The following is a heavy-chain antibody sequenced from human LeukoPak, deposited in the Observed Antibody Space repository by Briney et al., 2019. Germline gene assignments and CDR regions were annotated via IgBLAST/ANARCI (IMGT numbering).Heavy chain of an antibody. D-gene: IGHD5-18*01. CDR3: TTGTWIQLWLADY. Sequence: PGGSLRLSCKGSGFTFTNACMGWVRPAPGKGLEWVGHIKSQTDGGTTDYAAPVKGRFTISRDDSKNTLYLQLNSLKTEDTAVYYCTTGTWIQLWLADYWGQGTLVTVSS. J-gene: IGHJ4*02. CDR2: IKSQTDGGTT. CDR1: GFTFTNAC. V-gene: IGHV3-15*01.